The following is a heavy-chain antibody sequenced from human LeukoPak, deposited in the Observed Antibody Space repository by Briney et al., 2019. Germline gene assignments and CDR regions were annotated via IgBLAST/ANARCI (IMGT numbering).Heavy chain of an antibody. V-gene: IGHV4-61*02. D-gene: IGHD3-16*01. J-gene: IGHJ4*02. CDR2: IYTSGST. Sequence: PSQTLSLTCTVSGGSISSGSYYWSWIRQPAGKGLEWIGRIYTSGSTNYNPSLKSRVTISIDTSENRFSLRLSSVTAADTAVYFCARLNPNYVWGSYGPFDYWGQGTLVTVSS. CDR1: GGSISSGSYY. CDR3: ARLNPNYVWGSYGPFDY.